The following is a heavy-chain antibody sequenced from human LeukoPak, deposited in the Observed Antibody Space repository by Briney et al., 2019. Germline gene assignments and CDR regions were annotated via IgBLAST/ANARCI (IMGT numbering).Heavy chain of an antibody. CDR2: MNPKSGNT. V-gene: IGHV1-8*01. Sequence: ASVKVSCKASGYTFTSYDINWVRQATGQGLEWMGWMNPKSGNTGYAQKFQGRVTMTSNTSKSTAYMEISSLRSDDTAGYYCARGGGKTRSDGSGSYFLDDHWGQGTLVTVSS. D-gene: IGHD3-10*01. J-gene: IGHJ4*02. CDR1: GYTFTSYD. CDR3: ARGGGKTRSDGSGSYFLDDH.